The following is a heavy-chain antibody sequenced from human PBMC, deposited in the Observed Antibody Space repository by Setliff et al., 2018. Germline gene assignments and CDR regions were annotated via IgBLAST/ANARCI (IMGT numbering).Heavy chain of an antibody. CDR1: GFTFDDYV. J-gene: IGHJ3*02. CDR3: ARGLTVFGVVFPDAFDI. V-gene: IGHV3-20*04. Sequence: GESLKISCAASGFTFDDYVFSWVRQAPGKGLEWVSGISWNGASTGYTDSVKGRFTVSRDNAQNSLYLEMKSLRTEDTALYYCARGLTVFGVVFPDAFDIWGQGRVVTVSS. D-gene: IGHD3-3*01. CDR2: ISWNGAST.